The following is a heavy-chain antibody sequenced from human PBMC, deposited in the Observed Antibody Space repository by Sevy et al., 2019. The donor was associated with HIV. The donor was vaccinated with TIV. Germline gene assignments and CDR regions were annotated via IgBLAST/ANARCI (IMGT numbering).Heavy chain of an antibody. J-gene: IGHJ4*02. D-gene: IGHD3-10*01. CDR1: GVSISSSSYD. CDR3: ARQGGLVDRAFDY. CDR2: IFFSGST. Sequence: SENLSLTCTVSGVSISSSSYDWGWIRQPPGNGVEWIASIFFSGSTYYNPSLKSRVTISVDTSKNQFSLSLNSVTAADTALYYSARQGGLVDRAFDYWGQGTLVTVSS. V-gene: IGHV4-39*01.